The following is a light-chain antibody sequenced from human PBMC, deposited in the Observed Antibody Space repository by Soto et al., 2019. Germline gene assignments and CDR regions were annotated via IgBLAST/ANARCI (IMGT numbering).Light chain of an antibody. Sequence: DIQMTQSPSSLSASVGDRATISCRASQTISTSLHWYQHKPGRAPRLLISDVSTLQSGGPGRFRGSGSETEFTLTITYMQPQDVATYYCQQGYSIHALTFGGGTKVELK. V-gene: IGKV1-39*01. CDR2: DVS. CDR3: QQGYSIHALT. CDR1: QTISTS. J-gene: IGKJ4*01.